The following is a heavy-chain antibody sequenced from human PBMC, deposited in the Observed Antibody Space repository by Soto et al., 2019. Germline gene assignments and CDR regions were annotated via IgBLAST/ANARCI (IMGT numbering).Heavy chain of an antibody. J-gene: IGHJ4*02. Sequence: SETLSLTCTVSGGSISSSSYYWGWIRQPPGKGLEWIGSIYYSGSTYYNPSLKSRVTISVDTSKNQFSLKLSSVTAADTAVYYCAGQRRILGADYWGQGTLVTVSS. V-gene: IGHV4-39*01. CDR1: GGSISSSSYY. D-gene: IGHD2-15*01. CDR3: AGQRRILGADY. CDR2: IYYSGST.